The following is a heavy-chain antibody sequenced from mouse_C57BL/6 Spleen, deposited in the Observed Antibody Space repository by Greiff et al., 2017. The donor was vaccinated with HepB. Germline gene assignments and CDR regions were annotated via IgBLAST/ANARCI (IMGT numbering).Heavy chain of an antibody. V-gene: IGHV1-39*01. D-gene: IGHD1-1*01. CDR1: GYSFTDYN. J-gene: IGHJ3*01. CDR3: ARGGSSFSSWFAY. CDR2: INPNYGTT. Sequence: EVQLVESGPELVKPGASVKISCKASGYSFTDYNMNWVKQSNGKSLEWIGVINPNYGTTSYNQKFKGKATLTVDQSSSTAYMQLNSLTSEDSAVYYWARGGSSFSSWFAYWGQGTLVTVSA.